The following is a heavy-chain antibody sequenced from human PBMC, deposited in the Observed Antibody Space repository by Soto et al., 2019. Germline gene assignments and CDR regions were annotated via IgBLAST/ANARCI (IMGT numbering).Heavy chain of an antibody. CDR3: ARNDILTGYLFDY. Sequence: SETLSLTCAVSGASISSGGYCWSWIRQPPGKGLEWIGYIYHSGSTYYNPSLKSRVTISVDRSKNQFSLKLSSVTAADTAVYYCARNDILTGYLFDYWGQGTLVTVSS. CDR1: GASISSGGYC. D-gene: IGHD3-9*01. CDR2: IYHSGST. V-gene: IGHV4-30-2*01. J-gene: IGHJ4*02.